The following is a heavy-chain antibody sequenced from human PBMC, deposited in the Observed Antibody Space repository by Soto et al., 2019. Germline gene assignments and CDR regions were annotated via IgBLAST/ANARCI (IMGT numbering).Heavy chain of an antibody. V-gene: IGHV4-30-4*01. D-gene: IGHD3-9*01. CDR1: GGSISNGEYY. CDR2: IFYSGST. Sequence: QVQLQETGPGLVKPSQTLSLTCTVSGGSISNGEYYWSWVRQPPGKGLERIAYIFYSGSTFYNPSLKSRVTISVATSKNQFSLKLSSVTAADTAVYYCARVRYFETKGWFDTWGQGTLVTVSS. J-gene: IGHJ5*02. CDR3: ARVRYFETKGWFDT.